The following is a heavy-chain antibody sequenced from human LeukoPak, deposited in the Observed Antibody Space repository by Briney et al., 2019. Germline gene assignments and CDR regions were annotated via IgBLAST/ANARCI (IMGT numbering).Heavy chain of an antibody. CDR1: GGSFSGYY. CDR3: TRAVAGHPD. V-gene: IGHV4-34*01. CDR2: INDSGST. Sequence: SSETLSLTCAVYGGSFSGYYWSWIRQPPGKGLEWIGEINDSGSTSCSPSLKSRVTISIDTSKNQFSLMVTSVTAADTGVYYCTRAVAGHPDWGQGTLVTVAS. D-gene: IGHD6-19*01. J-gene: IGHJ4*02.